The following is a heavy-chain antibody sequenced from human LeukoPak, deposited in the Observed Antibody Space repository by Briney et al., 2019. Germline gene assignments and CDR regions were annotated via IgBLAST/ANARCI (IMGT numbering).Heavy chain of an antibody. D-gene: IGHD3-10*01. J-gene: IGHJ4*02. CDR1: GGSISSGGYS. CDR3: ASTPYGSGSYTFDY. Sequence: SETLSLTCAVSGGSISSGGYSWGWLRQPPGKGLEWIGYIYHSGSTYYNPSLKSRVTISVDRSKNQFSLKLSSVTDADTAVYYCASTPYGSGSYTFDYWGQGTLVTVSS. CDR2: IYHSGST. V-gene: IGHV4-30-2*01.